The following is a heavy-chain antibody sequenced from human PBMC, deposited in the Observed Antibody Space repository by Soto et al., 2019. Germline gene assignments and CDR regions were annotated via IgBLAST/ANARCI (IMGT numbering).Heavy chain of an antibody. D-gene: IGHD3-16*02. V-gene: IGHV2-5*02. CDR3: AHLMITYGGVIGDDAFDV. Sequence: QITLKESGPTLVKPTQTLTLTCTFSGFSLTTRGVGVGWIRQPPGEALEWLAVIYWDNDKRYSPSLRSRLTVXXXXXXXXXXXXXXXXXXXXXXTXYCAHLMITYGGVIGDDAFDVWGQGTMVIVSS. J-gene: IGHJ3*01. CDR1: GFSLTTRGVG. CDR2: IYWDNDK.